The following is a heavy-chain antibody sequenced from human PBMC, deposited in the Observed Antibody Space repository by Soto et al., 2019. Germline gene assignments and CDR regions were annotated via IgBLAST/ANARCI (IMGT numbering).Heavy chain of an antibody. J-gene: IGHJ3*02. CDR1: GGSISSYY. V-gene: IGHV4-59*01. CDR3: VRVGGWDPHDLLSI. CDR2: IYYTGST. D-gene: IGHD1-26*01. Sequence: PSETLSLTCTVSGGSISSYYWSWIRQPPGKGLEWIGYIYYTGSTNHNPSLKSRVTISVDTSKNQFSLKLSSVTAADTAVYYCVRVGGWDPHDLLSIWGPGSMVTVSS.